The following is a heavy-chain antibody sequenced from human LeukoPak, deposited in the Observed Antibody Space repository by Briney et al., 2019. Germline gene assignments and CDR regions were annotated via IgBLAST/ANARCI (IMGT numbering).Heavy chain of an antibody. CDR2: INPRGGAT. CDR1: GFTFSSYT. Sequence: GGSLRLSCAASGFTFSSYTMGWVRQAPGKGLEWVSDINPRGGATYYGDSAKGRFTISRDNSRNTLYLQMNSLRAEDTAVYYCAKALSASSYDYWGQGTLVTVSS. CDR3: AKALSASSYDY. V-gene: IGHV3-23*01. D-gene: IGHD2-2*01. J-gene: IGHJ4*02.